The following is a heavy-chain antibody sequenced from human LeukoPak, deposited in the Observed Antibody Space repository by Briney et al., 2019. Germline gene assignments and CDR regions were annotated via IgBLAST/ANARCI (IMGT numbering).Heavy chain of an antibody. CDR1: GFTFSNYW. D-gene: IGHD6-19*01. CDR3: AKGQQGAVAGTFDY. Sequence: GGSLRLSCAASGFTFSNYWMHWVRQAPGKGLEWVSGISWNSGSIGYADSVKGRFTISRDNAKNSLYLQMNSLRAEDTALYYCAKGQQGAVAGTFDYWGQGTLVTVSS. J-gene: IGHJ4*02. CDR2: ISWNSGSI. V-gene: IGHV3-9*01.